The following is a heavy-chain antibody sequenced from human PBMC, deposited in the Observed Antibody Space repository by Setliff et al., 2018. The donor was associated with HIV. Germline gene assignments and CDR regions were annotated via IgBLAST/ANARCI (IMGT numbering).Heavy chain of an antibody. V-gene: IGHV5-51*01. CDR2: IYPADSDT. Sequence: GESLKISCKGSGYSFTSDWIGWVRQMPGKGLEWMGIIYPADSDTRYSPSFQGQVTISADKSISTAYLQWSSLRASDTAVYYCSRASDPSHRMPPTNYYYYMDVWGKGTKVTV. CDR3: SRASDPSHRMPPTNYYYYMDV. CDR1: GYSFTSDW. D-gene: IGHD2-2*01. J-gene: IGHJ6*03.